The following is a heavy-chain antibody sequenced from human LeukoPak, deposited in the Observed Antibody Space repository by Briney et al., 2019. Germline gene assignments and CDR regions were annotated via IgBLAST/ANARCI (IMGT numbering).Heavy chain of an antibody. CDR2: IYYSGST. CDR1: GGSISSSSYY. V-gene: IGHV4-39*07. D-gene: IGHD3-10*01. Sequence: PSETLSLTCTVSGGSISSSSYYWGWIRQPPGKGLEWIGSIYYSGSTYYSPSLKSRVTISVDTSKNQFSLKLSSVTAADTAVYYCARGNTYYYGSGSYPFWGQGTLVTVSS. CDR3: ARGNTYYYGSGSYPF. J-gene: IGHJ4*02.